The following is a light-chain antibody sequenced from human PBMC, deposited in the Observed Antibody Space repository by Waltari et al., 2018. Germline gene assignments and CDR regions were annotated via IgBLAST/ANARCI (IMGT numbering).Light chain of an antibody. V-gene: IGKV3-20*01. CDR3: QQYGSSVMYT. CDR2: GAS. CDR1: QRLTSRY. Sequence: EFVLTQSPDTLSLSPGERATLSCKASQRLTSRYLAWYQLNPGQAPRLLIYGASSRGASIPDRFSGSGSGTDVTLTISRLEPEDFAVYYCQQYGSSVMYTFGQGTKLETK. J-gene: IGKJ2*01.